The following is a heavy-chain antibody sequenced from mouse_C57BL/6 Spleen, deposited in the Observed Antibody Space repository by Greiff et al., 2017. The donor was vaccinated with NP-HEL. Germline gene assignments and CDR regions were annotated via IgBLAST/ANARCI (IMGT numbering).Heavy chain of an antibody. V-gene: IGHV1-77*01. Sequence: VQLQQSGAELVKPGASVKISCKASGYTFTDYYINWVKQRPGQGLEWIGKIGPGSGSTYYNEKFKGKATLTADKSSSTAYMQLSSLTSEASAVYFCARAPVEDGYSPGDYWGQGTSVTVSS. J-gene: IGHJ4*01. CDR3: ARAPVEDGYSPGDY. D-gene: IGHD2-3*01. CDR2: IGPGSGST. CDR1: GYTFTDYY.